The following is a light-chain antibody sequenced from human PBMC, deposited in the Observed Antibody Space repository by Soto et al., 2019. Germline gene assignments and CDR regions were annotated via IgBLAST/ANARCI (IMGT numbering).Light chain of an antibody. V-gene: IGLV1-44*01. CDR2: SNS. CDR1: SSNLGSNT. J-gene: IGLJ2*01. CDR3: AAWDDSLNGPV. Sequence: QSVLTQPPSASGTPGQRVTISCSGSSSNLGSNTVNWYQHLPGTAPKLLIYSNSQRPSGVPARLSGSKSGTSASLAISGLQSEDEADYYCAAWDDSLNGPVFGGGTQLTVL.